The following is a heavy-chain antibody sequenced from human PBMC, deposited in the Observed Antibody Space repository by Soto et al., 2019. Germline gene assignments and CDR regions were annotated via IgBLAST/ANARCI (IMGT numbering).Heavy chain of an antibody. V-gene: IGHV3-23*01. CDR1: GFTFSSYA. CDR2: ISGSGGST. Sequence: GGSLRLSCAASGFTFSSYAMSWVRQAPGKGLEWVSAISGSGGSTYYADSVKGRFTISRDNSKNTLYLQMNSLRAEDTAVYYCAKLSIFGVVINGFDPWGQGTLVTVSS. J-gene: IGHJ5*02. CDR3: AKLSIFGVVINGFDP. D-gene: IGHD3-3*01.